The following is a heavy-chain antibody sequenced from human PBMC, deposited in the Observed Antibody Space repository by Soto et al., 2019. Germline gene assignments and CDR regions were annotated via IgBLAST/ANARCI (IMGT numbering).Heavy chain of an antibody. V-gene: IGHV1-46*03. J-gene: IGHJ3*02. CDR1: GYSFTSQY. CDR3: GKGGGASAGGGGTEPLDI. Sequence: QVQLVQSGAEVEKPGASVKISCKASGYSFTSQYVHWVRQAPGQGLEWMGIINPNGGSTTYAQKCQGRVARARDPSTRGVYMGRSSLTSGGTAVFFCGKGGGASAGGGGTEPLDIWGQGTMVTVAS. CDR2: INPNGGST. D-gene: IGHD3-16*01.